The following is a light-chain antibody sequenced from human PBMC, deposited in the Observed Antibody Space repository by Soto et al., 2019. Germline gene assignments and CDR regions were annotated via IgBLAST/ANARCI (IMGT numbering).Light chain of an antibody. Sequence: DIQMTQSPSSLSASVGDRVTITCRASQGISNYLAWYQQKPGKVPKLLIYDASTLESGVPARFSGSGSGTEFTLTINSLQSDDFATYYCQQYETYSPTFGQGTKVEIK. V-gene: IGKV1-5*01. CDR2: DAS. CDR3: QQYETYSPT. CDR1: QGISNY. J-gene: IGKJ1*01.